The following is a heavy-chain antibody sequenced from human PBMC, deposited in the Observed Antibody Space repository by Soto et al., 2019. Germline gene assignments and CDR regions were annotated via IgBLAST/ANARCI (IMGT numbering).Heavy chain of an antibody. D-gene: IGHD1-26*01. CDR1: GYSFHNFG. CDR3: ARGPPSGSFSLTPRY. J-gene: IGHJ4*02. Sequence: QVQLVQSGPEVKKPGASVKVSCKASGYSFHNFGIIWVRQAPRQGLEWMGWISGQIAKTNYAQKFQGKVTMTTDTSTSTAYMELNTLTSDDTAMYYCARGPPSGSFSLTPRYWGQGTLVTVSS. CDR2: ISGQIAKT. V-gene: IGHV1-18*04.